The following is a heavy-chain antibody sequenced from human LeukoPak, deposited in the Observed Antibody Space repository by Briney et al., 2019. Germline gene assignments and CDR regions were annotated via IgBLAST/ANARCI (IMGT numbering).Heavy chain of an antibody. D-gene: IGHD5-18*01. J-gene: IGHJ6*03. CDR1: GYTFTGYY. CDR3: ARTVDTGNYYYYMDV. CDR2: INPNSGGT. Sequence: GASVKVSCKASGYTFTGYYMHWVRQAPGHGREWMGWINPNSGGTNYAQKFQGRVTMTRDTSISTAYMELSRLRSDDTAVYYCARTVDTGNYYYYMDVWGKGTTVTVSS. V-gene: IGHV1-2*02.